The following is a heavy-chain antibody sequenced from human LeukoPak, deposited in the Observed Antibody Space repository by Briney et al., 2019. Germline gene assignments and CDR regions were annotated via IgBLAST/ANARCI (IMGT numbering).Heavy chain of an antibody. V-gene: IGHV3-48*01. CDR3: AGDGPSYSSGWGRNFDY. D-gene: IGHD6-19*01. J-gene: IGHJ4*02. Sequence: GGSLRLSCVGSGFTFSRYNMNWVRQAPGKGLEWISYISSSSSKYYADSVKGRFTISRDNAKNSLYLQMNSLRAEDTAIYYCAGDGPSYSSGWGRNFDYWGQGTLVTVSS. CDR1: GFTFSRYN. CDR2: ISSSSSK.